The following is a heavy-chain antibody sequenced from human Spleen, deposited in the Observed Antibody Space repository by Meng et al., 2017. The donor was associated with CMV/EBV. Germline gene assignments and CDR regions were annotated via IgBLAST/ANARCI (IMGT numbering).Heavy chain of an antibody. CDR3: ARDRRGYCSRRSCLQSFDP. Sequence: SETLSLTCTVSGASISSSNYYWGWIRQPPGKGLEWIGSIYYNGNTYYNPSLKSPVTRSVDTSKNQFTLNLSSVTAADTAVYYCARDRRGYCSRRSCLQSFDPWGQGTLVTVSS. D-gene: IGHD2-2*01. V-gene: IGHV4-39*06. J-gene: IGHJ5*02. CDR2: IYYNGNT. CDR1: GASISSSNYY.